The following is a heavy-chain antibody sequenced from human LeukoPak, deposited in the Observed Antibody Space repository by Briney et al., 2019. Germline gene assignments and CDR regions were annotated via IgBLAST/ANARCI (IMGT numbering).Heavy chain of an antibody. Sequence: PSETLSLTCTVSGGSITSYYWSWIRQPPGKGLEWIGYVSHSGSTNYNPSLKSRVTISVDTSKNQFSLKLSSVTAADTAVYYCASGGYCSTTTCYPNWFDPWGQGTLVTVSS. J-gene: IGHJ5*02. CDR2: VSHSGST. CDR1: GGSITSYY. D-gene: IGHD2-2*01. CDR3: ASGGYCSTTTCYPNWFDP. V-gene: IGHV4-59*01.